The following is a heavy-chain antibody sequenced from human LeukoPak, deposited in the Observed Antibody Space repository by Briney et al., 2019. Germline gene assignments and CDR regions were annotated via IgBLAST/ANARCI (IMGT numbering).Heavy chain of an antibody. CDR3: ARAVGYSSSDY. D-gene: IGHD6-19*01. CDR2: MNPNTGNT. CDR1: GYTFNSYD. J-gene: IGHJ4*02. V-gene: IGHV1-8*01. Sequence: ASVKVSCKASGYTFNSYDINWVRQATGQGLEWMGWMNPNTGNTGYGERFQGRVTMTRDNSISTAYMELNSLTSEDAAVYYCARAVGYSSSDYWGQGTLVTVSS.